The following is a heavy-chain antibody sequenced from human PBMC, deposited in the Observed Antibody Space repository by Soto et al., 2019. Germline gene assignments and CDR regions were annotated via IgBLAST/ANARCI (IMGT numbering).Heavy chain of an antibody. J-gene: IGHJ4*02. V-gene: IGHV3-30*18. D-gene: IGHD3-16*01. CDR3: AKWHGGFDY. CDR1: GFTFSSYG. CDR2: ISYDGIYK. Sequence: QVQLVESGGGVVQPGRSLRLSCAASGFTFSSYGMHWVRQAPGKGLEWVAVISYDGIYKYYADSVKGRFTISRDHSKNTLYLQMNSLRAEDTAVYYCAKWHGGFDYWGQGTLVTVSS.